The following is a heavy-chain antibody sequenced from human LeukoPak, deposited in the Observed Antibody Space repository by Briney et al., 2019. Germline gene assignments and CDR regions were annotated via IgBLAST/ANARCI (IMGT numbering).Heavy chain of an antibody. Sequence: GGSLRLSCAASGFTFSDYYMSWIRQAPGKGLEWVSYISSSGSTIYYADSVKGRFTISRDNAKNSLYLQMNSLRAEDTAVYYCARGGYCSSTSCCNPLIDPWGQGTLVTVSS. D-gene: IGHD2-2*01. J-gene: IGHJ5*02. CDR3: ARGGYCSSTSCCNPLIDP. CDR1: GFTFSDYY. V-gene: IGHV3-11*01. CDR2: ISSSGSTI.